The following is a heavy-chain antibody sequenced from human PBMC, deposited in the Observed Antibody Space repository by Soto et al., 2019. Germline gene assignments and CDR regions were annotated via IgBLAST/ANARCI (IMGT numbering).Heavy chain of an antibody. Sequence: PGGSLRLSCAASGFTFSSYSMNWVRQAPGKGLEWVSYISSSSSTIYYADSVKGRFTISRDNAKNSLYLQMNSLRDEDTAVYYCARGPPRPDYGDYDPIFDYWGQGTLVTVSS. CDR2: ISSSSSTI. CDR3: ARGPPRPDYGDYDPIFDY. V-gene: IGHV3-48*02. J-gene: IGHJ4*02. CDR1: GFTFSSYS. D-gene: IGHD4-17*01.